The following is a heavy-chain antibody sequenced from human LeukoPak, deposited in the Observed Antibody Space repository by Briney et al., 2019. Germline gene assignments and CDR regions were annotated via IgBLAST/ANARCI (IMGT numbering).Heavy chain of an antibody. CDR3: AKDLKSRGSLLDY. CDR2: INPNSGGT. J-gene: IGHJ4*02. Sequence: ASVKVSCKASGYTFTGYYMHWVRQAPGQGLEWMGWINPNSGGTNYAQKFQGRVTMTRDTSISTAYMELSRLRSEDTAVYYCAKDLKSRGSLLDYWGQGTLVTVSS. V-gene: IGHV1-2*02. CDR1: GYTFTGYY. D-gene: IGHD1-26*01.